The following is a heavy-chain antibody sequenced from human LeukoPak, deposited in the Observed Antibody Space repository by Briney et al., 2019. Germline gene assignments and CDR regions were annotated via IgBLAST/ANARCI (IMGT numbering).Heavy chain of an antibody. CDR3: AKMVGFKRNFDQ. CDR1: GFTFSNHA. D-gene: IGHD2-15*01. Sequence: GGSLRLSCAASGFTFSNHAMSWVRQAPGKGLEWVSSISGGGRTTEYADSVRGRFSISRDNSKNTVHLQMNNLRSDDTAVYYCAKMVGFKRNFDQWGQEPWSPSPQ. CDR2: ISGGGRTT. V-gene: IGHV3-23*01. J-gene: IGHJ4*01.